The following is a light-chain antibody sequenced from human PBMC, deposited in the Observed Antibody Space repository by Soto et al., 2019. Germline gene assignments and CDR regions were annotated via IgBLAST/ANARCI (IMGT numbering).Light chain of an antibody. CDR3: QQYGSSRT. V-gene: IGKV3-20*01. CDR1: QSVSSSY. CDR2: GAS. Sequence: EIVLTQSPGTLSLSPGERATLSCRASQSVSSSYLAWYQQKPGQAPRLLIYGASSRATGMPDRFSGSGSGTDFTLTISRREPEDFAVYYCQQYGSSRTFGQGTKVEIK. J-gene: IGKJ1*01.